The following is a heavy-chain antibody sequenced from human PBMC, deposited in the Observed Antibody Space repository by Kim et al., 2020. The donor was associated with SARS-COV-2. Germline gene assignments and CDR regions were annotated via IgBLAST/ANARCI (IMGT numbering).Heavy chain of an antibody. V-gene: IGHV4-39*06. CDR2: VYYTRGN. CDR1: GDSISRGDSY. Sequence: SETLSLTCRVSGDSISRGDSYWGWIRQPPGQGLESIANVYYTRGNYYNPPLKSRVTISLDTSNNRFPLKIVPLTAADTAVYFCARDRGDGYVPNIFDYWGQGAQVTVSS. J-gene: IGHJ4*02. D-gene: IGHD2-21*01. CDR3: ARDRGDGYVPNIFDY.